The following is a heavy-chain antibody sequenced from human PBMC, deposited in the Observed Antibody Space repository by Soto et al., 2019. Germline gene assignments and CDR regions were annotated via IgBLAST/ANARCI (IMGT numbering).Heavy chain of an antibody. D-gene: IGHD1-26*01. Sequence: ESGGGLVKPGGSLRLSCAASGFTFSNAWMSWVRQAPGKGLEWVGRIKSKTDGGTTDYAAPVKGRFTISRDDSKNTLYLQMNGLKTEDTAVYYCTTDLVVGATHFDYWGQGTLVTVSS. CDR1: GFTFSNAW. V-gene: IGHV3-15*01. CDR3: TTDLVVGATHFDY. CDR2: IKSKTDGGTT. J-gene: IGHJ4*02.